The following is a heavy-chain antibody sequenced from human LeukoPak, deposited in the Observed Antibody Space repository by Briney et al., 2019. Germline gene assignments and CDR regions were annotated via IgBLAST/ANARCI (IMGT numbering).Heavy chain of an antibody. D-gene: IGHD1-26*01. CDR1: DGSISSSSYY. CDR2: IYFSRNT. J-gene: IGHJ4*02. Sequence: SETLSLTCTVSDGSISSSSYYWGWIRQPPRKGLEWIGSIYFSRNTYYNPSLKSRVTISVDTSKNQFSLKLSSVTAADTAVYYCAGILVGATRFDYWGQGTLVTVSS. CDR3: AGILVGATRFDY. V-gene: IGHV4-39*01.